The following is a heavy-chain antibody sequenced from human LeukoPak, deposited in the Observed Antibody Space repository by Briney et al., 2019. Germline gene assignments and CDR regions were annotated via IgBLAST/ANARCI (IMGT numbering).Heavy chain of an antibody. CDR2: ISGSGGRK. CDR1: GFTFSGYS. CDR3: AKDRRDYYGSGSLGDY. Sequence: GGSLRLSCAGSGFTFSGYSLNWVRQAPGKGLEWVSAISGSGGRKYYADSVKGRFTISRDNSESTLYLQMNSLRAEDTAVYFCAKDRRDYYGSGSLGDYWGQGTLVTVSP. D-gene: IGHD3-10*01. J-gene: IGHJ4*02. V-gene: IGHV3-23*01.